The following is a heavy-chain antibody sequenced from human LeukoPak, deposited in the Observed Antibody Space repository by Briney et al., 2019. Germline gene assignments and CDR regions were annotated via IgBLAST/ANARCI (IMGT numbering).Heavy chain of an antibody. D-gene: IGHD6-19*01. CDR1: GGSIRSSIWY. CDR2: IYYTGST. V-gene: IGHV4-39*01. Sequence: SETLSLTRTVSGGSIRSSIWYWGWIRQPPGKGLEWIGSIYYTGSTNYNPSLKTRVTMSVDTSKNQFSLKVSSVSATDTAVYYCAIGSVQQWMMYFDLWGAGPLVTVSS. J-gene: IGHJ4*02. CDR3: AIGSVQQWMMYFDL.